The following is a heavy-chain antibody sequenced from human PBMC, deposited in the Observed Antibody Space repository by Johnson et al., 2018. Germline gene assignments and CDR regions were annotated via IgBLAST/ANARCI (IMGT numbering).Heavy chain of an antibody. CDR3: TADYSDYYDSSGYLTAFDI. CDR2: IKSKTDGGTT. J-gene: IGHJ3*02. V-gene: IGHV3-15*01. Sequence: VQLVQSGGGLVKPGGSLRLSCAASGFTFSNAWMSWVRQAPGKGLEWVGRIKSKTDGGTTDYAAPVKGRFTISRDDSKNTLYRQMKSLKTEDTAVYYCTADYSDYYDSSGYLTAFDIWGQGTMVTVSS. D-gene: IGHD3-22*01. CDR1: GFTFSNAW.